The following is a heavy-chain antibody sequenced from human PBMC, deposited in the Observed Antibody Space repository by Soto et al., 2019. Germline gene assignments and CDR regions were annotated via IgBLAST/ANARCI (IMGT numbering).Heavy chain of an antibody. CDR3: ARDHHRYSGYDYVDY. V-gene: IGHV3-23*01. CDR2: IIGNGGST. J-gene: IGHJ4*02. D-gene: IGHD5-12*01. CDR1: GFTFSNYA. Sequence: GGSLRLSCAASGFTFSNYAMTWVRQAPGKGLEWVASIIGNGGSTYYTGSVKGRFSISRDISKNSLYLQMNSLRAEDTAVYYCARDHHRYSGYDYVDYWGQGTLVTVSS.